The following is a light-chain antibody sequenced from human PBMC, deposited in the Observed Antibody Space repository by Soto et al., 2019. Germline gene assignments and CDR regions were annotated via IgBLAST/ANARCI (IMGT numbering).Light chain of an antibody. Sequence: QPVLTQPASVSGSPGQSISISCTGTSSDIGGSKYVSWYQQHPGTAPKLLIYEVTYRPSGVSDRFSGSKSGNTASLTVSGLQAEDEADYYCSSYSSSATLYVFGTGTKVTVL. CDR2: EVT. CDR1: SSDIGGSKY. V-gene: IGLV2-14*01. CDR3: SSYSSSATLYV. J-gene: IGLJ1*01.